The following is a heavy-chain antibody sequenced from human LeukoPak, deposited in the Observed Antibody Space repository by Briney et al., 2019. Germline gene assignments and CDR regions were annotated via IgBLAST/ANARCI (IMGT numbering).Heavy chain of an antibody. J-gene: IGHJ4*02. D-gene: IGHD6-19*01. CDR1: GFTFSSYS. CDR3: ASMYSSGWYAETS. Sequence: PGGSLRLSCAASGFTFSSYSMNWVRQAPGKGLEWVSSISSSSSYIYYADSVKGRFTISRDNAKNSLYLQMNSLRAEDTAVYYCASMYSSGWYAETSWGQGTRVTVSS. CDR2: ISSSSSYI. V-gene: IGHV3-21*01.